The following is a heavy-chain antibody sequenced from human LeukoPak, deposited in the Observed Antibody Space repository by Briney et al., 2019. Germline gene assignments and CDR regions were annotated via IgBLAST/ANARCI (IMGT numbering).Heavy chain of an antibody. CDR1: GGSFSDYY. V-gene: IGHV4-34*01. CDR3: AIIGDIVVVPASKGGY. Sequence: NPSETLSLTCAVYGGSFSDYYWTWIRQPPGKGLEWIGEIDHSGSTNYNPSLESRVTMSVDPSKNQFSLMLTSVTAADTAVYYCAIIGDIVVVPASKGGYWGQGTLVTVSS. CDR2: IDHSGST. J-gene: IGHJ4*02. D-gene: IGHD2-2*01.